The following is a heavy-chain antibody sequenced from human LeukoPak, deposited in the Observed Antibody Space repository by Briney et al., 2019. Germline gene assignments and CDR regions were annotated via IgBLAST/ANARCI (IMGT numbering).Heavy chain of an antibody. V-gene: IGHV3-74*01. Sequence: GGSLRLSCAASGFTFSNYWMQWVRQVPGKGLVWVSHIGSDRGSTSYADSVKGRFTISRDNAKNTLYLQMNSLRAEDTAVYYCARVAYDLWSGQYYYFYMDVWGKGTTVTVSS. J-gene: IGHJ6*03. D-gene: IGHD3-3*01. CDR2: IGSDRGST. CDR3: ARVAYDLWSGQYYYFYMDV. CDR1: GFTFSNYW.